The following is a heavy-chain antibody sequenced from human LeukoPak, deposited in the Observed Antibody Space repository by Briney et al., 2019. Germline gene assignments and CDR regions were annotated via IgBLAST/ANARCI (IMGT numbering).Heavy chain of an antibody. Sequence: GGSLRLSCAASGFTFSTYWMSWVRQAPGKGLEWVANIKQDGSDKYYVDSVKGRFTISRDNAKNSLYLQMNSLRAEDTAVYFCAREARRESSGWFVEYWGQGTLVTVSS. CDR3: AREARRESSGWFVEY. CDR2: IKQDGSDK. D-gene: IGHD6-19*01. V-gene: IGHV3-7*01. CDR1: GFTFSTYW. J-gene: IGHJ4*02.